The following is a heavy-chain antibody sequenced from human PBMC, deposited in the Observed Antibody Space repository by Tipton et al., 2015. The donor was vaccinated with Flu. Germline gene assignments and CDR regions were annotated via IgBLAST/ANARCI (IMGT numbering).Heavy chain of an antibody. V-gene: IGHV3-53*01. CDR2: IYSGGGT. Sequence: QLVQSGGGLIQRGGSLRLSCVVSGFTVSSNYMTWVRQAPGKGLEWVSVIYSGGGTKYADSVKGRFTISRDNSKNTLYLQLNSLRAEDTAVYYCARGRGYCVTTTCLLPFDFWGQGTLVTVSS. CDR3: ARGRGYCVTTTCLLPFDF. CDR1: GFTVSSNY. D-gene: IGHD2-2*01. J-gene: IGHJ4*02.